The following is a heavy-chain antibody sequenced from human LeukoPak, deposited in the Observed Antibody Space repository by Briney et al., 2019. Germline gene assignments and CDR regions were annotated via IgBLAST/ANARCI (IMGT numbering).Heavy chain of an antibody. CDR2: IYYSGST. V-gene: IGHV4-31*03. Sequence: SETLSLPCTVSGGSINSGGYYWSWIRQHPGKGLEWIGHIYYSGSTYCNPSLRSRATISIDTSKNQFSLKLNSLTAADTAVYYCARVAYGGNIYFDYWGQGTLVTVSS. CDR1: GGSINSGGYY. D-gene: IGHD4-23*01. CDR3: ARVAYGGNIYFDY. J-gene: IGHJ4*02.